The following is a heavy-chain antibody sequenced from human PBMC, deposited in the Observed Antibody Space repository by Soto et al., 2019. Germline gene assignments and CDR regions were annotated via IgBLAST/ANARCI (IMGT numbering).Heavy chain of an antibody. CDR3: AKDEGYSSSWYDAFDI. CDR2: ISYDGSNK. J-gene: IGHJ3*02. CDR1: GFTFSSYG. D-gene: IGHD6-13*01. V-gene: IGHV3-30*18. Sequence: PGGGPRPSFATPGFTFSSYGMHSGRPAPGKGGEWGGGISYDGSNKYYADSVKGRFTISRDNSKNTLYLQMNSLRAEDTAVYYCAKDEGYSSSWYDAFDIWRQGTMVTVSS.